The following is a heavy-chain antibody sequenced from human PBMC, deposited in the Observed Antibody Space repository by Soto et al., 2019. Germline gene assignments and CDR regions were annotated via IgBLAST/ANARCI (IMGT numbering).Heavy chain of an antibody. CDR2: ISAYNGNT. D-gene: IGHD6-13*01. V-gene: IGHV1-18*01. Sequence: ASVKVSCKASGYTFTSYGISWVRQAPGQGLEWMGWISAYNGNTNYAQKLQGRVTMTTDTSTSTAYMELRSLRSDDTAVDYCARDRGIAAAGGGYYYGMDVWGQGTTVTVSS. CDR1: GYTFTSYG. J-gene: IGHJ6*02. CDR3: ARDRGIAAAGGGYYYGMDV.